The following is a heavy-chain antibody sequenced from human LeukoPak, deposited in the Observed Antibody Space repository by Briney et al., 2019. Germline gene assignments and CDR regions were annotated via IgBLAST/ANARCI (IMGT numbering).Heavy chain of an antibody. CDR1: GYTFTSYD. D-gene: IGHD5-12*01. Sequence: ASVKVSCKASGYTFTSYDINWVRQATGQGLEWMGWMNPNSGSTGYAQKLQGRVTITRNTSISTAYTELSGLRSEDTAVYYCARGRSTGYPYYFEYWGQGTLVTVSS. J-gene: IGHJ4*02. CDR2: MNPNSGST. CDR3: ARGRSTGYPYYFEY. V-gene: IGHV1-8*03.